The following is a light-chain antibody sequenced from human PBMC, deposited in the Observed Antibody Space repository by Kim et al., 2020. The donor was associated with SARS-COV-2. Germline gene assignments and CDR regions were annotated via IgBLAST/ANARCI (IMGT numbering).Light chain of an antibody. CDR1: SSNIGSNY. CDR3: AVWDDSLKQGV. J-gene: IGLJ3*02. Sequence: ELTQPPSASGTPGQRVTISCSGSSSNIGSNYVYWYQQLPGTAPKLLIHSNNQRPSGIPDRFSGSRSGTSASLAISGLQSGDEADYYCAVWDDSLKQGVFGGGTQLTVL. V-gene: IGLV1-47*02. CDR2: SNN.